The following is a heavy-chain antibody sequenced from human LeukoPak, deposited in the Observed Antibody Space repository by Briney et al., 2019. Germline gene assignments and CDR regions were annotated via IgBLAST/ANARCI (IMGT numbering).Heavy chain of an antibody. CDR1: GGSINNYY. CDR2: IYYTGST. D-gene: IGHD2-15*01. CDR3: ARRDCSGGSCYWFDP. J-gene: IGHJ5*02. Sequence: SETLSLTCTVSGGSINNYYWSWVRQPPGAGLEWLAYIYYTGSTNYNPSLKTRLTISVDTSKNQFSLKLSSVTAADTAVYYCARRDCSGGSCYWFDPWGQGTLVTVSS. V-gene: IGHV4-59*08.